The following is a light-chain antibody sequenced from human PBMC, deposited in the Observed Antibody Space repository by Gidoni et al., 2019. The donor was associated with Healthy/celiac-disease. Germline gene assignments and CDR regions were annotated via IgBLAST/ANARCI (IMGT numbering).Light chain of an antibody. CDR2: EDN. CDR3: QSYDSSNLV. CDR1: SGSIASND. Sequence: NFMLTQPHSVSESPGKTVTISCTRSSGSIASNDVQWSQQRPGSSPTTVIYEDNQRPSGVPDRFSGSIDSSSNSASLTISGLKTEDEADYYCQSYDSSNLVFGGGTKLTVL. V-gene: IGLV6-57*01. J-gene: IGLJ3*02.